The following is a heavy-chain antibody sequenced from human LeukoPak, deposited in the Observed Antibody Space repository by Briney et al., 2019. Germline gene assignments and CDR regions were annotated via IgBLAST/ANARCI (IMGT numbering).Heavy chain of an antibody. CDR2: IKQDGSKK. CDR3: ARNNDMDV. D-gene: IGHD1/OR15-1a*01. V-gene: IGHV3-7*03. Sequence: PGGSLRLSCVASGFPFSSYWMTWVRQAPGKGLEWVANIKQDGSKKSYVDSVKGRFTISRDTAKNSLYLQMNNLRAEDTALYYRARNNDMDVWGQGTTVIVSS. CDR1: GFPFSSYW. J-gene: IGHJ6*02.